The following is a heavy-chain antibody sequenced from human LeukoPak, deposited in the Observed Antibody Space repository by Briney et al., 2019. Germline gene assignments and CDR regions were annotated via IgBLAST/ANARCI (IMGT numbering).Heavy chain of an antibody. Sequence: GGSLRLSCAASGFIFSNYDMHWVRQAPGKGLEWVAVIWYDGSDKHYADSVQGRFTISRDNSKNSLYLQMNSLRAEDTALYYCARRVQYYFDYWGQGTLSPSPQ. V-gene: IGHV3-33*01. CDR1: GFIFSNYD. CDR3: ARRVQYYFDY. CDR2: IWYDGSDK. J-gene: IGHJ4*02.